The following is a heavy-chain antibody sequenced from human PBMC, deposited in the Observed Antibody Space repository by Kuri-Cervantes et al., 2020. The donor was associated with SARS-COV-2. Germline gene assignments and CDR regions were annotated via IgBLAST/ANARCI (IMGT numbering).Heavy chain of an antibody. CDR1: GFTFSSYD. CDR2: IGTAGDP. J-gene: IGHJ4*02. CDR3: AKEYYYDSSGSLGY. V-gene: IGHV3-13*05. D-gene: IGHD3-22*01. Sequence: GESLKISCAASGFTFSSYDMHWVRQATGKGLEWVSAIGTAGDPYYPGSVKGRFTISRDNSKNTLYLQMNSLRAEDTAVYYCAKEYYYDSSGSLGYWGQGTLVTVSS.